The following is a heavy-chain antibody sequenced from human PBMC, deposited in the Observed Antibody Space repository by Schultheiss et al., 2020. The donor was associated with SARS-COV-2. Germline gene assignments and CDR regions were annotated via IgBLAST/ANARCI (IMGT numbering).Heavy chain of an antibody. V-gene: IGHV1-2*02. CDR2: INPNSGGT. J-gene: IGHJ4*02. CDR3: ARETIAAAGTPN. CDR1: GYTFTGYY. Sequence: ASVKVSCKASGYTFTGYYMHWVRQAPGQGLEWMGWINPNSGGTNYAQKFQGRVTMTRDTSISTAYMELSRLRSDDTAVYYCARETIAAAGTPNWGQGTLVTVSS. D-gene: IGHD6-13*01.